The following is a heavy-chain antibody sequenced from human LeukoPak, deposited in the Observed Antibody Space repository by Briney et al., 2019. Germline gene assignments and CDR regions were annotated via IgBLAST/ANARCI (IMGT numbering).Heavy chain of an antibody. CDR1: GFTFSNYE. D-gene: IGHD1-26*01. CDR2: IHSGGTT. V-gene: IGHV3-48*03. Sequence: QAGGSLRLSCAASGFTFSNYEMNWVRQAPGKGLEWIAYIHSGGTTKYADSVKGRFTISRDNAENSLYLQMNSLRAEDTAVYYCARETIVFDNWGQGTLVAVSS. J-gene: IGHJ4*02. CDR3: ARETIVFDN.